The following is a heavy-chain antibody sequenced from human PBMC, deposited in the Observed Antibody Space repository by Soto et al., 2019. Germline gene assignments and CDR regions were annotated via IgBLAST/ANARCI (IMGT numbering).Heavy chain of an antibody. Sequence: GGSLRLSCAASGFTFSSYGMHWVRQAPGKGLEWVAVISYDGSNKYYADSVKGRFTISRDNSKNTLYLQMNSLRAEDTAVYYCAKVKGPKWLLPGDYGMDVWGQGTTVTVSS. CDR1: GFTFSSYG. CDR3: AKVKGPKWLLPGDYGMDV. V-gene: IGHV3-30*18. J-gene: IGHJ6*02. D-gene: IGHD3-22*01. CDR2: ISYDGSNK.